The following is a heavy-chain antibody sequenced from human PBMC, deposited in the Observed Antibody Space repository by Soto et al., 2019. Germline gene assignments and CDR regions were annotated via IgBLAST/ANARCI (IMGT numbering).Heavy chain of an antibody. CDR1: GFTFSSYA. CDR3: ARSGTERFDP. Sequence: GGSLRLSCAASGFTFSSYAMHWVRQAPGKGLEWVAVISYDGSNKYYADSVKGRFTISRDNAKNSLYLQMNSLRAEDTAVYYCARSGTERFDPWGQGTLVTVSS. CDR2: ISYDGSNK. V-gene: IGHV3-30-3*01. D-gene: IGHD1-1*01. J-gene: IGHJ5*02.